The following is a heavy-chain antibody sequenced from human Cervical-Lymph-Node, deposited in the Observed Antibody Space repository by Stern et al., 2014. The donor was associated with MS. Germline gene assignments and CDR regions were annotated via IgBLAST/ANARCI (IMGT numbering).Heavy chain of an antibody. CDR1: GYTFTSLG. D-gene: IGHD5-24*01. CDR2: ISAFNGNT. V-gene: IGHV1-18*01. J-gene: IGHJ5*02. Sequence: QVQLVESGAEVKKPGASVKVSCKASGYTFTSLGISWVRQAPGQGLEWMGWISAFNGNTTYAQNLQGRVTLTTDTSTSTAYMELRSLTSDDTAAYYCASGSLEGFDPWGQGTLVTVSS. CDR3: ASGSLEGFDP.